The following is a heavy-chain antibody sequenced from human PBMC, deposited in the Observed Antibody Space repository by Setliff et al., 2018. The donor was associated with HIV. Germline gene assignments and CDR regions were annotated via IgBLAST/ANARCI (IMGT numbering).Heavy chain of an antibody. J-gene: IGHJ3*01. Sequence: KPSETLSLTCAVSGYSISSDYFWGWIRQSPGKGLEWIGSFYQSGNIYYNPSLKSRVTISVDTSKNQFSLRLTSVTAADTAVYYCARGGRSWFLNFHGAFDVWGQGTMVTVSS. D-gene: IGHD3-16*01. V-gene: IGHV4-38-2*01. CDR3: ARGGRSWFLNFHGAFDV. CDR2: FYQSGNI. CDR1: GYSISSDYF.